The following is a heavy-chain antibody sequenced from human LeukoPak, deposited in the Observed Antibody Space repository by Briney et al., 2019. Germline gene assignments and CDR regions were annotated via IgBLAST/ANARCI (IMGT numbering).Heavy chain of an antibody. CDR2: IYYSGST. D-gene: IGHD6-19*01. CDR3: VRTEVSSGSEDY. Sequence: SQTLSLTCTVSGGSVISSAYYWSWIRQPPGKGLEWIGYIYYSGSTYYNPSLKSRVTISLDTSKNQFSLKLSSVTAADTAVYYCVRTEVSSGSEDYWGQGTLVTVSS. V-gene: IGHV4-30-4*08. J-gene: IGHJ4*02. CDR1: GGSVISSAYY.